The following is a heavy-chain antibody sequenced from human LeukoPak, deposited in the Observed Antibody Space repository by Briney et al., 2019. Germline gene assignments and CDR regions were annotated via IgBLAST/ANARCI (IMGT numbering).Heavy chain of an antibody. D-gene: IGHD1-26*01. CDR3: AGGGARSRLDY. CDR2: IYTSGST. J-gene: IGHJ4*02. Sequence: PSETLSLTCTVSGGSISSYYRSWIRQPAGKGLEWIGRIYTSGSTNYNPSLKSRVTMSVDTSKNQFSLKLSSVTAADTAVYYCAGGGARSRLDYWGQGTLVTVSS. CDR1: GGSISSYY. V-gene: IGHV4-4*07.